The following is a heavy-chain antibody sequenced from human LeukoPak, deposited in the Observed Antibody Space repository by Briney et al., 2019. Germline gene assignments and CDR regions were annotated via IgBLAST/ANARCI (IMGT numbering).Heavy chain of an antibody. D-gene: IGHD2-2*02. CDR3: ARDRYCTGTTCYTADY. J-gene: IGHJ4*02. Sequence: QPGGSLRLSCTASGFTFSSYNMNWVRQAPGKGLEWISYITSSSSTIYYADSVKGRFIISRDNAKHSLYLQMNSLRAEDTAVYYCARDRYCTGTTCYTADYWGQGTLVTVSS. CDR2: ITSSSSTI. V-gene: IGHV3-48*01. CDR1: GFTFSSYN.